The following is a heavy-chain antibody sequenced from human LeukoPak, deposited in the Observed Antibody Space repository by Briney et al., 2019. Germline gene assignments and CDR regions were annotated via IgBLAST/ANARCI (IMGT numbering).Heavy chain of an antibody. V-gene: IGHV1-69*13. CDR1: GGTFSSYA. J-gene: IGHJ4*02. CDR3: ARPDEDRGYSYGYNY. Sequence: ASVKVSCKASGGTFSSYAISWVRQAPGQGLEWMGGIIPIFGTTNYAQKFQGRVTITADESTSTAYMELSSLRSEDTAVYYCARPDEDRGYSYGYNYWGQGTLVTVSS. D-gene: IGHD5-18*01. CDR2: IIPIFGTT.